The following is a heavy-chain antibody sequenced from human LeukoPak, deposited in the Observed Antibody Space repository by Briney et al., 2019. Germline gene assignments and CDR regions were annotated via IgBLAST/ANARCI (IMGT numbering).Heavy chain of an antibody. D-gene: IGHD5-18*01. Sequence: GGSLRLSCAASGFTVSSNYMSWVRQAPGKGLEWVSVIYSGGSTYYADSVKGRFTISRDNSKNTLYLQMNSLRAEDTAVYYCARGGSYSYGFPFDYWGQGTLVTVSS. CDR3: ARGGSYSYGFPFDY. J-gene: IGHJ4*02. V-gene: IGHV3-66*01. CDR2: IYSGGST. CDR1: GFTVSSNY.